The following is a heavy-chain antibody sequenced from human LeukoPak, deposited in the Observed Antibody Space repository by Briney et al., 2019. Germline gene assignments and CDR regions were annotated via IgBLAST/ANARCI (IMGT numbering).Heavy chain of an antibody. J-gene: IGHJ5*02. CDR3: VRGVGVSRFNYFDP. CDR2: IWYDASNK. D-gene: IGHD2-2*01. Sequence: GGSLRLSCAASGFTFSSFGMHCVRQAPGKGLECVSVIWYDASNKYYEESVTGRFKIYRENSKNKVFLQMNRLRDDDKAVYYCVRGVGVSRFNYFDPWGQGTLVIVSS. V-gene: IGHV3-33*01. CDR1: GFTFSSFG.